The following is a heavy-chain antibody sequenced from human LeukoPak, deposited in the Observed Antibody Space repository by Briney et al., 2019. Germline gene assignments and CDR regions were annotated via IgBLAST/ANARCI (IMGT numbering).Heavy chain of an antibody. D-gene: IGHD3-16*01. Sequence: GGSLRLSCAASGFTVSSSNYMNWVRQAPGKGLEWVSGIYTGGTTYYTDSVEGRSTISRDNPNNTLYLQMHSLRAEDTAVYYCAREISRFGIWGQGTLVTVSS. V-gene: IGHV3-66*01. J-gene: IGHJ4*02. CDR3: AREISRFGI. CDR2: IYTGGTT. CDR1: GFTVSSSNY.